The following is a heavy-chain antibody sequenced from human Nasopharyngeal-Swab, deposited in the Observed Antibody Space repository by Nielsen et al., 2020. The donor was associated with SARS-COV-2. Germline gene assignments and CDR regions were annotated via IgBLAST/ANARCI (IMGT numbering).Heavy chain of an antibody. D-gene: IGHD4-17*01. J-gene: IGHJ2*01. CDR1: GGSISSYY. CDR3: ARASTVTTFFDL. Sequence: GSLRLSCTVSGGSISSYYWSWIRQPPGKGLEWIGEINHSGSTNYNPSLKSRVTISVDTSKNQFSLKLNSVTAADTAVYYCARASTVTTFFDLWGRGTLVTVSS. CDR2: INHSGST. V-gene: IGHV4-34*01.